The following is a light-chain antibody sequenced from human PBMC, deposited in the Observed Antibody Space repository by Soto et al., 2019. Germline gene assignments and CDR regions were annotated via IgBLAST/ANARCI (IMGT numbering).Light chain of an antibody. CDR2: DAS. J-gene: IGKJ4*01. CDR3: QQYDSLPLT. Sequence: DIQMTESPSTLSASVGDGVTVSLRASQSISTWLAWYQQKPGTAPNLLIYDASNLETGVPSRFSGSGSGTDFTFTISSLQPEDIATYYCQQYDSLPLTFGGGTKVDIK. CDR1: QSISTW. V-gene: IGKV1-33*01.